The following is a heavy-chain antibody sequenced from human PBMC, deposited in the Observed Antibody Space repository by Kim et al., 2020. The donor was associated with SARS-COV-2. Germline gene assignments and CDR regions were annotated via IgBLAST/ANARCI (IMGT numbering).Heavy chain of an antibody. CDR3: ARGRSSSDY. V-gene: IGHV4-34*01. CDR2: INHSGST. Sequence: SETLSLTCAVYGGSFSGYYWSWIRQPPGKGLEWIGEINHSGSTNYNPSLKSRVTISVDTSKNQFSLKLSSVTAADTAVYYCARGRSSSDYWGQGTLVTVSS. J-gene: IGHJ4*02. CDR1: GGSFSGYY. D-gene: IGHD6-13*01.